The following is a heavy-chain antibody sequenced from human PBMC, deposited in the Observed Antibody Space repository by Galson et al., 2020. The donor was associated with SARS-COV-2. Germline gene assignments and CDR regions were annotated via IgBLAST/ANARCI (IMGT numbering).Heavy chain of an antibody. CDR3: ERILGSITIFGVVITHFDY. CDR1: GFSLSNATMG. D-gene: IGHD3-3*01. Sequence: SGPTLVKPTETLTLTCTVSGFSLSNATMGVSWIRQPPGKALEWLAHIVSNDEKSYSTSLKSRLTISKDTSKSQVVLTMTNMDPVDTATYYCERILGSITIFGVVITHFDYWGQGTLVTVSS. V-gene: IGHV2-26*01. CDR2: IVSNDEK. J-gene: IGHJ4*02.